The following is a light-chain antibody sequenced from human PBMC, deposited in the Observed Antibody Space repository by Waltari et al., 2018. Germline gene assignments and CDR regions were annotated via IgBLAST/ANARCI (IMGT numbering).Light chain of an antibody. Sequence: VVLTQSPATLSLSPGEGAPLPCGASQTVSNYLAWYQLKPGQAPRLLIYDASNRATGIPARFSGSGSVTDFTLTISSLEPEDFAVYYCQHRDKFGQGTRLEIK. V-gene: IGKV3-11*01. CDR3: QHRDK. CDR2: DAS. J-gene: IGKJ5*01. CDR1: QTVSNY.